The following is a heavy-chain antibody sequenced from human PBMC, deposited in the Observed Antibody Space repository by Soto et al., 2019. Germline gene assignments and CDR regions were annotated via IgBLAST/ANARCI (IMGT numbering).Heavy chain of an antibody. D-gene: IGHD3-10*01. J-gene: IGHJ4*02. CDR3: CGRGGDSLQDI. Sequence: EVQLVESGGDLVQPGGSLKLSCTGLGFNFSDSALHWVRQPSGKGLEWVGRIRGRAKKYATSYAASVRGRFYLSRDDSNNTAFLQMNSLRDEDTGVYFCCGRGGDSLQDIWGQETLVSVSS. CDR2: IRGRAKKYAT. CDR1: GFNFSDSA. V-gene: IGHV3-73*01.